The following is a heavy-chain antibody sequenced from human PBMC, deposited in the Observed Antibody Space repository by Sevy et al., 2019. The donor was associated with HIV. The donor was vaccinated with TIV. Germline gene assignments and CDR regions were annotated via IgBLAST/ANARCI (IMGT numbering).Heavy chain of an antibody. J-gene: IGHJ3*02. CDR2: IYYSGST. Sequence: SETLSLTCTVSGGSISSGGYYWNWIRQHPGKGLEWIGYIYYSGSTYYDPSLRSRVTLSVDTSKNQFSLKLSSVTAADTAVYYCAREGGLKVVVNAFDIWGQGTMVTVSS. CDR1: GGSISSGGYY. D-gene: IGHD2-2*01. V-gene: IGHV4-31*03. CDR3: AREGGLKVVVNAFDI.